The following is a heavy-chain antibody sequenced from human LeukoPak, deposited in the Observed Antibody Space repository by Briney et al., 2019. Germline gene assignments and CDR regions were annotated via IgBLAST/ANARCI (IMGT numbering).Heavy chain of an antibody. D-gene: IGHD1-7*01. J-gene: IGHJ4*02. CDR1: GFTFNICA. Sequence: GGSLRLSCAASGFTFNICAMSWVRQAPGKGLEWVSSIGSTDIYYADSVKGRFSVSRDNSKNTLYLHLNSLRAEDSAVYYCAKDATPGNSIWDYFAFWGQGTVVTVSS. CDR2: IGSTDI. CDR3: AKDATPGNSIWDYFAF. V-gene: IGHV3-23*01.